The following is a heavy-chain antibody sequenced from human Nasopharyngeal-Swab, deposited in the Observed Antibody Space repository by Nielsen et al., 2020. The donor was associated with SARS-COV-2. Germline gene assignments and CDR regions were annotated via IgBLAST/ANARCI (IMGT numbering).Heavy chain of an antibody. CDR3: AKEGATGWFDP. CDR2: ISHNSGT. CDR1: GVSITSQY. Sequence: GSLRLSSTVSGVSITSQYWSWIRQPPGQGLEWIGYISHNSGTSYNPSLKSRVTMFMDTSKNQFSLRLRSVTAADTAVYYCAKEGATGWFDPWGQGTLVTVSS. V-gene: IGHV4-59*11. J-gene: IGHJ5*02.